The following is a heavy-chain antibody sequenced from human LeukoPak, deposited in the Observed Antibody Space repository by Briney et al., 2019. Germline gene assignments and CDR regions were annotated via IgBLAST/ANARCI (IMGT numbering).Heavy chain of an antibody. J-gene: IGHJ4*02. CDR1: RGSLSTYY. D-gene: IGHD1-1*01. CDR2: ISTSEST. CDR3: AGRRTTGTTGYCDY. Sequence: SESLSLTCTISRGSLSTYYGSWIRQPPGKGLEWIGYISTSESTNYNPSLKSGITISLDTSKNQFSRNRGSVTAATTAVYSIAGRRTTGTTGYCDYWGQGTLVTVSS. V-gene: IGHV4-4*09.